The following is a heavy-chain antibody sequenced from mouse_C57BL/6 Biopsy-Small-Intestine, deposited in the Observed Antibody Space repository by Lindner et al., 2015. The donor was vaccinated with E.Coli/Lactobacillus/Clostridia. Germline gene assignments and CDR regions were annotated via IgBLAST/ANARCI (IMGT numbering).Heavy chain of an antibody. V-gene: IGHV1-53*01. Sequence: SVKVSCKPSGYIFTDHFIHWLRQAPGQGLEWVAWINCKNGDTQYAQKFQGRVTLTRDTSISTADMEMTRLTSDDTAVYYCARDLGEDISPYFDYWGQGTLVTVSS. CDR2: INCKNGDT. D-gene: IGHD3-1*01. CDR3: ARDLGEDISPYFDY. CDR1: GYIFTDHF. J-gene: IGHJ4*01.